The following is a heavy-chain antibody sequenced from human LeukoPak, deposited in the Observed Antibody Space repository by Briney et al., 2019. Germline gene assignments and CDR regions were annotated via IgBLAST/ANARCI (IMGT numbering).Heavy chain of an antibody. CDR3: ARDPTYHYDSSGFDY. D-gene: IGHD3-22*01. CDR1: GFTFGNYG. V-gene: IGHV3-74*01. CDR2: INSDGSST. J-gene: IGHJ4*02. Sequence: GGSLRLSCTASGFTFGNYGMSWFRQAPGKGLVWVSRINSDGSSTSYAGSVKGRFTISRDNAKNTLYLQMNSLRAEDTAVYYCARDPTYHYDSSGFDYWGQGTLVTVSS.